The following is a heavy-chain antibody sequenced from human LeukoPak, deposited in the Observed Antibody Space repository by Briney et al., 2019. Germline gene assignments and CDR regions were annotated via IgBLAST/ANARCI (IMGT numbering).Heavy chain of an antibody. CDR2: ISSSISVI. D-gene: IGHD6-19*01. V-gene: IGHV3-48*02. CDR3: ARDQYSGHWYYALDI. CDR1: GFTFSSYS. Sequence: GGSLRLSCAASGFTFSSYSMNWVRQAPGKGLEWISYISSSISVIYYADSVKGRFTISRDNAKNSLYLQMNSLRDEDTAVYYCARDQYSGHWYYALDIWGQGTMVTVSS. J-gene: IGHJ3*02.